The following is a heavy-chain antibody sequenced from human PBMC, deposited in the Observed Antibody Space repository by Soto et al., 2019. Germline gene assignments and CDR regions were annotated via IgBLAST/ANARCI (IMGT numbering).Heavy chain of an antibody. D-gene: IGHD3-10*01. Sequence: QLQLQESGPGLVKPSETLSLTCAVSGGSLSAPTYYWGWVRQPPGKGLEWIGNSHYTGSAFYNPSLKSRVTIAVATSKNQFSLRLTAVTAADTAVYYCARVRGEVDNWFDPWGRGTLVIVSS. V-gene: IGHV4-39*01. CDR2: SHYTGSA. J-gene: IGHJ5*02. CDR3: ARVRGEVDNWFDP. CDR1: GGSLSAPTYY.